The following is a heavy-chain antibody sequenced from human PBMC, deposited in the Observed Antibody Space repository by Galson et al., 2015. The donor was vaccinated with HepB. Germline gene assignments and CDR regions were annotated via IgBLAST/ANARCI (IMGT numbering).Heavy chain of an antibody. CDR2: ISNSGSTI. CDR1: GFTFSDFY. J-gene: IGHJ6*03. V-gene: IGHV3-11*01. D-gene: IGHD4-17*01. Sequence: LRLSCAASGFTFSDFYMSWIRQAPGKGLEWVSYISNSGSTIYYADSVKGRFTISRDNDKNSLYLQMNSLRAEDTAVYYCARGAITVTSEGYYYFYYMDVWGKGTTVTVSS. CDR3: ARGAITVTSEGYYYFYYMDV.